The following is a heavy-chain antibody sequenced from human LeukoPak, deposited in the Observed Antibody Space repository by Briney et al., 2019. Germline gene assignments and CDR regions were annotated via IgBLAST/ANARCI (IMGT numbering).Heavy chain of an antibody. Sequence: SETLSLTCTVSGGSISSSSYYWGWIRQPPGKGLEWIGSIYYSGSTYYNPSLKSRVTISVDTSKNQFSLKLSSVTAADTAVYYCARHSDYGSGSYYLNWFDPWGQGTLVTVSS. J-gene: IGHJ5*02. CDR2: IYYSGST. V-gene: IGHV4-39*01. D-gene: IGHD3-10*01. CDR3: ARHSDYGSGSYYLNWFDP. CDR1: GGSISSSSYY.